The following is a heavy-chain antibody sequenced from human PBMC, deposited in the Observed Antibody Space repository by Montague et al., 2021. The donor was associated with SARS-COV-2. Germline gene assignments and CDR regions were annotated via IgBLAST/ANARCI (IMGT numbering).Heavy chain of an antibody. D-gene: IGHD4-17*01. CDR3: ARTPHGDYSALFDY. V-gene: IGHV2-70*01. CDR1: GFSLSTSGMC. J-gene: IGHJ4*02. CDR2: XXWDDDK. Sequence: PALVKPTQTLTLTCTFSGFSLSTSGMCVCWIRQPPGKALEWLALXXWDDDKCYSTSLKTRLTISKDTSKNQVVLTMTNMDPLDTATYYCARTPHGDYSALFDYWGQGILVTVSP.